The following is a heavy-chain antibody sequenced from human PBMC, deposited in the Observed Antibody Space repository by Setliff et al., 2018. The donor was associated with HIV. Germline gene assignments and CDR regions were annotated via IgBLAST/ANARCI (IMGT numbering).Heavy chain of an antibody. D-gene: IGHD1-1*01. V-gene: IGHV6-1*01. CDR2: TYYRSKWNS. CDR1: GDSVSSQSAA. CDR3: ARGGDWDDNYYMDV. J-gene: IGHJ6*03. Sequence: SQTLSLTCAISGDSVSSQSAAWNWLRQSPSRGLEWLGRTYYRSKWNSDYAPSVKSRVTINPDTSKNKFSLQLNSVTPEDTAVYYCARGGDWDDNYYMDVWGKGTTVTVSS.